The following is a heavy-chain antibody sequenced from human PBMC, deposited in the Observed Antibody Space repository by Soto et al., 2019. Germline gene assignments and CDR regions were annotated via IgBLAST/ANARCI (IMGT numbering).Heavy chain of an antibody. D-gene: IGHD6-13*01. J-gene: IGHJ6*03. Sequence: ETLSLTCAVYGGSFSGYYWSWIRQPPGKGLEWIGEINHSGSTNYNPSLKSRVTISVDTSKNQFSLKLSSVTAADTAVYYCARGRSKQQLAYYYYYMDVWGKGTTVTVSS. V-gene: IGHV4-34*01. CDR3: ARGRSKQQLAYYYYYMDV. CDR1: GGSFSGYY. CDR2: INHSGST.